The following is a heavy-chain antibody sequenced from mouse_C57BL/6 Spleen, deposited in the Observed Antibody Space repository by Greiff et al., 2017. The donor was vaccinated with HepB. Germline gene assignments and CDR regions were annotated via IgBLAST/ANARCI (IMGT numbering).Heavy chain of an antibody. CDR2: ISDGGSYT. CDR3: ARAELDY. Sequence: DVQLVESGGGLVKPGGSLKLSCAASGFTFSSYAMSWVRQTPEKRLEWVATISDGGSYTYYPDNVKGRFTISRDNAKNNLYLQMSHLKSEDTAMYYCARAELDYWGQGTTLTVSS. CDR1: GFTFSSYA. V-gene: IGHV5-4*01. J-gene: IGHJ2*01.